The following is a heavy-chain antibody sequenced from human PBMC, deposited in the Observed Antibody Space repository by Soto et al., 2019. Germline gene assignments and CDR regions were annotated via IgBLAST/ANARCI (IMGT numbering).Heavy chain of an antibody. V-gene: IGHV3-15*01. CDR2: IKSKTEGATT. J-gene: IGHJ3*01. Sequence: EVQLVESGGDLVKPGGSLRLSCAASGFTFSNAWMSWVRQAPGKGLEWVGRIKSKTEGATTDHDAPVKGRFTISRDDSQNTLYLKMNSLMTEDTAVYYSTTARRWNDGGACDAFEFWGQGTRVTVSS. D-gene: IGHD1-1*01. CDR1: GFTFSNAW. CDR3: TTARRWNDGGACDAFEF.